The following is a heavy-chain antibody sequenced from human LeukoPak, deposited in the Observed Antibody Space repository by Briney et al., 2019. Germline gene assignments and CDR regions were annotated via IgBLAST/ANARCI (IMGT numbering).Heavy chain of an antibody. V-gene: IGHV1-18*01. CDR1: GYTFTSYG. D-gene: IGHD2-15*01. Sequence: VASVKVSCKASGYTFTSYGVNWVRQAPGQGLEWMGWISAYNGHTSYGQKLQGRVTITADESTSTAYMELSSLRSEDTAVYYCARAVRLKWISWGQGTLVTVSS. J-gene: IGHJ5*02. CDR2: ISAYNGHT. CDR3: ARAVRLKWIS.